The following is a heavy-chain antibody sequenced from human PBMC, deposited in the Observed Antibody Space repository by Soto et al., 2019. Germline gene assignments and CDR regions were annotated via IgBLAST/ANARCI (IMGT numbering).Heavy chain of an antibody. J-gene: IGHJ4*02. CDR2: ISAYNGNT. D-gene: IGHD3-3*01. CDR3: ARRATGLDFWSGYPDY. Sequence: QVQLVPSGAEVKTPGASVKVSCKASGYTFTSYGISWVRQAPGQGLEWMGWISAYNGNTNYAQKLQGRVTMTTDTATSTAYMELRSLRSDDTAVYYCARRATGLDFWSGYPDYWGQGTLVTVSS. V-gene: IGHV1-18*01. CDR1: GYTFTSYG.